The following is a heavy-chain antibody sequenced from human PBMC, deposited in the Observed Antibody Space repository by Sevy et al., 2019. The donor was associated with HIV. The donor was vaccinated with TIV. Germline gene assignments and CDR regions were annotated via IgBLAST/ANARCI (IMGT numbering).Heavy chain of an antibody. J-gene: IGHJ4*02. V-gene: IGHV4-61*01. CDR1: GGSVTRGSYY. CDR3: ARAARDGDNYTRDYFDY. Sequence: SETLSLTCTVSGGSVTRGSYYWTWIRQPPGKGLEWIGYVHHSGSTNYTPSLKSRLTISIDTSKNQFSVRLRSVTAADTAVYYCARAARDGDNYTRDYFDYWGQGSLVTVSS. D-gene: IGHD3-3*01. CDR2: VHHSGST.